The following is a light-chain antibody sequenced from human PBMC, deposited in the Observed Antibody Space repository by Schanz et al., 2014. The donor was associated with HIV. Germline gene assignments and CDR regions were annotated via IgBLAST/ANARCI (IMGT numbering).Light chain of an antibody. CDR1: QSVSSY. V-gene: IGKV3-20*01. CDR3: QHYGSS. CDR2: DAS. Sequence: EIVLTQSPGSLSLSPGGRATLSCGASQSVSSYLAWYQQKPGQAPSLLIFDASTRATGVPDRFSGSESGTDFTLTISRVEPEDFAVYYCQHYGSSFGPGTKVDIK. J-gene: IGKJ3*01.